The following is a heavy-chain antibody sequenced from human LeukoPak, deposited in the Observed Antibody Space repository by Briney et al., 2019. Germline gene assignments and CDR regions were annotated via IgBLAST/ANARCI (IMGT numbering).Heavy chain of an antibody. CDR1: GFTFSSYA. Sequence: GGSLRLSCAASGFTFSSYAMSWVRQAPGKGLEWVSAISGSGGSTYYADSVKGRFTISRDNSKNTLYLQMNSLRAEDTAVYYCAKGGILEWLFSYFDYWGQGTLVTVPS. CDR2: ISGSGGST. J-gene: IGHJ4*02. D-gene: IGHD3-3*01. V-gene: IGHV3-23*01. CDR3: AKGGILEWLFSYFDY.